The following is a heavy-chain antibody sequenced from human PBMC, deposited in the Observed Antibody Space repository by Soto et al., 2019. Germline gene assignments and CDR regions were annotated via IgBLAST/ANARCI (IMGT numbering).Heavy chain of an antibody. Sequence: PSETLSLTCTVSGGSISNYYWSWIRQPPGKGLEWIGYIYYSGSTNYNPSLKSRVTISVDTSKNQFSLKLSSVTAADTAVYYCASQDTAMVSHFDYWGQGTLVTVSS. CDR1: GGSISNYY. CDR2: IYYSGST. CDR3: ASQDTAMVSHFDY. D-gene: IGHD5-18*01. J-gene: IGHJ4*02. V-gene: IGHV4-59*08.